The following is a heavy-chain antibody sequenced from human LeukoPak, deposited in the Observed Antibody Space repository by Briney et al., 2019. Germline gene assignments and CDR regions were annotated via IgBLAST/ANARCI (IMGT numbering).Heavy chain of an antibody. CDR3: ARDPGGLDAFDI. Sequence: GGSLRLSCAASGFTFSSYAMSWVRQAPGKGLEWVSAISGGGGTTLYADSVKGRFTISRDNAKNSLYLQMNSLRAEDTAVYYCARDPGGLDAFDIWGQGTMVTVSS. CDR1: GFTFSSYA. J-gene: IGHJ3*02. D-gene: IGHD2-15*01. CDR2: ISGGGGTT. V-gene: IGHV3-23*01.